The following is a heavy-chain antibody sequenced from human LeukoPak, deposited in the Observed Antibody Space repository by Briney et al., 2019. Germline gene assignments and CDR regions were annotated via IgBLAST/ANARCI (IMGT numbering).Heavy chain of an antibody. CDR2: IYTSGNI. Sequence: SETLSLTCSVFGYSVSSDNYYWSRIRQPAGKGLEWIGRIYTSGNINYNPSLKGRVTISVDTSKNQFSLKLSSVTAADTAVYYCAGEHGFDSSGYYFPHHWGQGTLATVSS. V-gene: IGHV4-61*02. D-gene: IGHD3-22*01. CDR1: GYSVSSDNYY. CDR3: AGEHGFDSSGYYFPHH. J-gene: IGHJ5*02.